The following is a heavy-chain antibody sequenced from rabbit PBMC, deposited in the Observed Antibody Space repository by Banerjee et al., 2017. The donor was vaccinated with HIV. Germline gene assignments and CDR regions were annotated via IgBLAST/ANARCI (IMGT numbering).Heavy chain of an antibody. CDR1: GFTISSSYY. CDR2: IYAGSSGST. D-gene: IGHD2-1*01. J-gene: IGHJ4*01. CDR3: ARDDGGVVGHDWDL. V-gene: IGHV1S40*01. Sequence: QSLEESGGGLVQPEGSLALTCKASGFTISSSYYMCWVRQAPGKGLEWVTCIYAGSSGSTQYASWAKGRFTISKISSTTVTLQMTSLTAADTATYFCARDDGGVVGHDWDLWGQGTLVTVS.